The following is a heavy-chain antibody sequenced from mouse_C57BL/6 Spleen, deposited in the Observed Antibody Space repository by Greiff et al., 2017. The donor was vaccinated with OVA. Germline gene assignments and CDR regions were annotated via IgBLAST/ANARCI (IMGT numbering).Heavy chain of an antibody. D-gene: IGHD1-1*01. CDR1: GYTFTDYY. CDR2: INPNNGGT. V-gene: IGHV1-26*01. J-gene: IGHJ2*01. CDR3: APYCYGRGDFDY. Sequence: VQLQQSGPELVKPGASVKISCKASGYTFTDYYMNWVKQSHGKSLEWIGDINPNNGGTSYNQKFKGKATLTVDKSSRTAYMELRSLTSEDSAVYYCAPYCYGRGDFDYWGQGTTLTVSS.